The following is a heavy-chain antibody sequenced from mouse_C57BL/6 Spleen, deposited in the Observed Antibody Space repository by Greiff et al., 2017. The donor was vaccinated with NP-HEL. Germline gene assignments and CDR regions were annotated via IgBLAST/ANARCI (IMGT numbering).Heavy chain of an antibody. V-gene: IGHV5-17*01. CDR3: ARDDGYYYWYFDV. CDR1: GFTFSDYG. Sequence: DVMLVESGGGLVKPGGSLKLSCAASGFTFSDYGMHWVRQAPEKGLEWVAYISSGSSTIYYADTVKGRFTISRDNAKNTLFLQMTSLRSEDTAMYYCARDDGYYYWYFDVWGKGTTVTVSS. CDR2: ISSGSSTI. D-gene: IGHD2-3*01. J-gene: IGHJ1*03.